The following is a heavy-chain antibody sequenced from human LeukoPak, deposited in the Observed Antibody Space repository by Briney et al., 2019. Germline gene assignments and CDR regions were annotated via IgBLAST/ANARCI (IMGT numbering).Heavy chain of an antibody. J-gene: IGHJ4*02. V-gene: IGHV3-30*02. CDR1: GFTFSSYG. D-gene: IGHD3-10*01. CDR3: AKLRGANAPFDY. CDR2: IWYDGSNK. Sequence: SGGSLRLSCAASGFTFSSYGMHWVRQAPGKGLEWVAVIWYDGSNKYYADSVKGRFTISRDNSKNTLYLQMNSLRAEDTAVYYCAKLRGANAPFDYWGQGTLVTVSS.